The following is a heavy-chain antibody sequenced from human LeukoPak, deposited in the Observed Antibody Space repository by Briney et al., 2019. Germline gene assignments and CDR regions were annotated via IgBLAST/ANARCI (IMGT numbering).Heavy chain of an antibody. D-gene: IGHD2-21*01. CDR3: ARPRLWSGLYAFDI. V-gene: IGHV4-34*01. CDR2: INHSGST. Sequence: SETLSLTCTVSGGSISSYYWSWIRQPPGKGLEWIGEINHSGSTNYNPSLKSRVTISVDTSKNQFSLKLSSVTAADTAVYYCARPRLWSGLYAFDIWGQGTMVTVSS. CDR1: GGSISSYY. J-gene: IGHJ3*02.